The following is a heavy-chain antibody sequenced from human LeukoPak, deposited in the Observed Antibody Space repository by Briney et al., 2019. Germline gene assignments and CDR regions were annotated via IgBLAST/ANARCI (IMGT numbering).Heavy chain of an antibody. V-gene: IGHV4-59*01. J-gene: IGHJ4*02. D-gene: IGHD1-26*01. CDR2: IYYSGST. CDR3: ARVYSGSRYYFDS. Sequence: PSETLSLTCTVSGGSIGSFYWSWIRQPPGKGLEWIGYIYYSGSTHYSPSLKSRVTISVDTSRNQFSLKLRSVTAADTAVYYCARVYSGSRYYFDSWGQGTLVTVSS. CDR1: GGSIGSFY.